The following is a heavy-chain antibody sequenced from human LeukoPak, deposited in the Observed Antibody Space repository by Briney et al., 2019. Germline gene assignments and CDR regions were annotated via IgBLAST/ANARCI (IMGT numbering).Heavy chain of an antibody. J-gene: IGHJ6*02. CDR1: GFTFSSYA. CDR2: ISYDGSNK. D-gene: IGHD6-13*01. V-gene: IGHV3-30-3*01. Sequence: GGSLRLSCAASGFTFSSYAMHWVRQAPGKGLEWVAVISYDGSNKYYADSVKGRFTISRDNSKNTLYLQMNSLRAEDTAVYYCARVKAAAGFRTYYYGMDVWGQGPTVTVSS. CDR3: ARVKAAAGFRTYYYGMDV.